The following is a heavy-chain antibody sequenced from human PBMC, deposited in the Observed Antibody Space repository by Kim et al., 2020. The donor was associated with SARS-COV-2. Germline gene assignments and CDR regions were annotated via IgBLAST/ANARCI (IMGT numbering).Heavy chain of an antibody. CDR3: VRDILTDSAEDV. D-gene: IGHD3-9*01. Sequence: ASVKVSCKASGYTFTSYGISWVRQAPGQGLEWMGWISAYNGNTNYAQKLQGRVTMTTDTSTSTAYMELRSLRSDDTAVYYCVRDILTDSAEDVWGKGTTVTVSS. CDR1: GYTFTSYG. V-gene: IGHV1-18*01. CDR2: ISAYNGNT. J-gene: IGHJ6*04.